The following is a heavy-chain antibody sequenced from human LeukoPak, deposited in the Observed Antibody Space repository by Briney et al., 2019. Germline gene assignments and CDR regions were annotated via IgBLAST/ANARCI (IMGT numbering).Heavy chain of an antibody. V-gene: IGHV3-30*03. D-gene: IGHD3-16*01. Sequence: PGGSLRLSCAASGFTFSSYGMHWVRQAPGKGLEWVAVISRDGSDKYYADPVEGRFTISRDNAKNTLYLQMNSLRAEDTAVYYCVRDRGDGRNYYFGMDVRGQGTTVIVSS. CDR3: VRDRGDGRNYYFGMDV. CDR2: ISRDGSDK. J-gene: IGHJ6*02. CDR1: GFTFSSYG.